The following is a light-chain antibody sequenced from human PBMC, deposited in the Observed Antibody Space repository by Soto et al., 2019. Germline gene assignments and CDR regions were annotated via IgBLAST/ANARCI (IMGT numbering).Light chain of an antibody. CDR1: SSDDGGYNY. CDR3: SSYTNRNTWV. V-gene: IGLV2-14*01. Sequence: QSALTQPASVSGSPGQSITISCTGTSSDDGGYNYVSWYQQHPGKAPKLMIHEVSNRPSGVSNRFSGSKSGSTASLTISGLQAEDEADYYCSSYTNRNTWVFGGGTKLTVL. CDR2: EVS. J-gene: IGLJ3*02.